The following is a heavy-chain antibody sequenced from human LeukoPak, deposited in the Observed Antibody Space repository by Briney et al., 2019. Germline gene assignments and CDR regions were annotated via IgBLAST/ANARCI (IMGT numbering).Heavy chain of an antibody. J-gene: IGHJ4*02. V-gene: IGHV1-2*02. D-gene: IGHD3-10*01. Sequence: ASVKVSCKASGYTFTGHYMHWVRQAPGQGLEWMGWINPNSGGTNYAQKFQGRATMTRDTSISTAYMELSRLRSDDTAVYYCARDGEYGSGSYSTDYFDYWGQGTLVTVSS. CDR3: ARDGEYGSGSYSTDYFDY. CDR1: GYTFTGHY. CDR2: INPNSGGT.